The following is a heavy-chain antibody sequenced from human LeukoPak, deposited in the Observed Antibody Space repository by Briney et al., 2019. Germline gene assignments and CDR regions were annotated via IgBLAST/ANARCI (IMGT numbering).Heavy chain of an antibody. D-gene: IGHD6-6*01. CDR3: ARGVRAAPRGKEAPPNGKLFDP. CDR2: IYYSGST. V-gene: IGHV4-39*01. Sequence: KPSETLSLTCTVSGGSISSSSYYWGWIRQPPGKGLEWIGSIYYSGSTYYNPSLKSRVTISVDTSKNQFSLKLSSVTAADTAVYYCARGVRAAPRGKEAPPNGKLFDPWGQGTLVTVSS. CDR1: GGSISSSSYY. J-gene: IGHJ5*02.